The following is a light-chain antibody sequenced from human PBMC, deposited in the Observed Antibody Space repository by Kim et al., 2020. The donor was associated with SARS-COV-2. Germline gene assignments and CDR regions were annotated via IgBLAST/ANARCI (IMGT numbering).Light chain of an antibody. CDR1: TSNIGSNT. V-gene: IGLV1-44*01. CDR2: RHN. J-gene: IGLJ1*01. CDR3: AAWDDSLNGYV. Sequence: QSVLTQPPTVSGTPGQRVTISCSGSTSNIGSNTINWYQQVPGTAPRLLINRHNQRPSGVPERFSGSKSGTSASLAISGLQSEDEADYFCAAWDDSLNGYVFGTGTKVTVL.